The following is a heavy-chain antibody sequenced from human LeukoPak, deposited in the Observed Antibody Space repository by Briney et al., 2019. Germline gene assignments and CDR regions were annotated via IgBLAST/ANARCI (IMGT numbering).Heavy chain of an antibody. CDR1: GGSISSSSYY. J-gene: IGHJ4*02. CDR3: ARSHPDYYDSSGYLFDY. D-gene: IGHD3-22*01. V-gene: IGHV4-39*01. Sequence: SETLSLTCTVSGGSISSSSYYWGWIRQPPGKGLEWSGSIYYSGSTYYNPSPKSRVTISVDTSKNQFSLKLSSVTAADTAVYYCARSHPDYYDSSGYLFDYWGQGTLVTGSS. CDR2: IYYSGST.